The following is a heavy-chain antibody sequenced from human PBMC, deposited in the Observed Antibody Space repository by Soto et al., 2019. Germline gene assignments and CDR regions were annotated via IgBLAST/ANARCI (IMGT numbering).Heavy chain of an antibody. D-gene: IGHD1-1*01. V-gene: IGHV1-46*03. CDR2: INPSGGST. Sequence: QVQLVQSGAEVKKPGASVKVSCKASGYTFTSYYMHWVRQAPGQGLEWMGIINPSGGSTSYAQKLQGRGTMTRDTSTSTVYMELSSLRSEDTAVYYCAREMATTWGGFDYWGQGTLVTVSS. CDR3: AREMATTWGGFDY. CDR1: GYTFTSYY. J-gene: IGHJ4*02.